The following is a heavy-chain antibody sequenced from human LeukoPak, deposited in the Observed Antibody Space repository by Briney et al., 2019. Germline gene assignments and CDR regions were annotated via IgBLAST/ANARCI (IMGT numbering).Heavy chain of an antibody. J-gene: IGHJ4*02. V-gene: IGHV3-7*01. D-gene: IGHD6-13*01. CDR3: ASGRQLGY. Sequence: GGSLTLSCPASGFTFSNYWMSWVRPAPGKGLEWVANIKEDGSEKYYVDSVKGRFTISRDSARNSLYLQMNSLRAEDTAVYYCASGRQLGYWGQGTLVTVSS. CDR1: GFTFSNYW. CDR2: IKEDGSEK.